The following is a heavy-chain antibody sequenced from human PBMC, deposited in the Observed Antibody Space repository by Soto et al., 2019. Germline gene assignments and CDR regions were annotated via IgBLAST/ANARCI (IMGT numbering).Heavy chain of an antibody. V-gene: IGHV4-4*02. J-gene: IGHJ4*02. CDR3: ARSVNDYGDYADLGY. D-gene: IGHD4-17*01. Sequence: SETLSLTCAVSGGSISSSNWWSWVRQPPGKGLEWIGYIYHSGSTYYNPSLKSRVTISVDTSKNQFSLKLSSVTAADTAVYYCARSVNDYGDYADLGYWGQGTLVTVSS. CDR1: GGSISSSNW. CDR2: IYHSGST.